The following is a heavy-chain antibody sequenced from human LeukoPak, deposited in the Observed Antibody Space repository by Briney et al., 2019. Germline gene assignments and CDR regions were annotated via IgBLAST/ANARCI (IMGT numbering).Heavy chain of an antibody. CDR1: GGSISSSSYY. V-gene: IGHV4-39*01. J-gene: IGHJ4*02. Sequence: SETLSLTCTVSGGSISSSSYYWGWIRQPPGKGLEWIGSIYYSGSTYYNPSLKSRVTISVDTSKNQFSLKLSSVTAADTAVYYCARHCIPGDDEYYFDYWGQGTLVTVSS. D-gene: IGHD4-17*01. CDR2: IYYSGST. CDR3: ARHCIPGDDEYYFDY.